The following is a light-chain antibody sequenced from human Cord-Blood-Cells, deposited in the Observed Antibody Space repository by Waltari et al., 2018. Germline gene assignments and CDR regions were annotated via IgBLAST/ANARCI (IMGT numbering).Light chain of an antibody. CDR3: AAWDDSLSGRV. J-gene: IGLJ3*02. CDR2: RNN. CDR1: SSNIGSHY. Sequence: QSVLTQPPSASGPPGQRVTISCYASSSNIGSHYLYWYQQLPGTAPKLLIYRNNQRPSGVPDRFSGSKSGTSASLAISGLRSEDEADYYCAAWDDSLSGRVFGGGTKLTVL. V-gene: IGLV1-47*01.